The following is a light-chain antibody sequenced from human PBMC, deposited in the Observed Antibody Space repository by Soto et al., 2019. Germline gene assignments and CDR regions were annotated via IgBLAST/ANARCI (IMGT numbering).Light chain of an antibody. CDR1: SGSIASNY. CDR2: EDN. Sequence: NFMLTQPHSVSESTGKTVTLSCTRSSGSIASNYVQWYQQRPGSAPTTVIYEDNQRPSGVPDRFSGSIDSSSNSASLTISGLKTEDEADYYCQSYDSSHLWVFGGGTKRTVL. J-gene: IGLJ3*02. V-gene: IGLV6-57*03. CDR3: QSYDSSHLWV.